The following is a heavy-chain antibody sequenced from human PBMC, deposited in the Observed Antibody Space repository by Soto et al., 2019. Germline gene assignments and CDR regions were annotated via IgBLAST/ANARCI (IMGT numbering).Heavy chain of an antibody. CDR1: GYTFTRSG. J-gene: IGHJ6*02. Sequence: QVQLVQSGAEVKKPGASVKVSCKASGYTFTRSGISWVRQAPGQGLEWMGWISTYNGDTNYAQTFQGRGTMTTDTSTSTVHMEVRSLRSVDTAVYYCAREGVAPYYYYGMDVWGQGTPVTVSS. CDR2: ISTYNGDT. V-gene: IGHV1-18*01. CDR3: AREGVAPYYYYGMDV. D-gene: IGHD5-12*01.